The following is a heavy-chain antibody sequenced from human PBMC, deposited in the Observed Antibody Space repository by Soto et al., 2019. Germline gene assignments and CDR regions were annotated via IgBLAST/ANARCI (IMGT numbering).Heavy chain of an antibody. Sequence: PGGSLRLSCAASGFTFSSYWMSWVRQAPGRGLEWVGNIKEDGSEKYYVDSVNGRFTVSRDSAKNSLYLQMNSLRAEDTAVYYCARATGADKEDYWGQGTLVTVSS. CDR1: GFTFSSYW. J-gene: IGHJ4*02. D-gene: IGHD3-10*01. CDR2: IKEDGSEK. V-gene: IGHV3-7*04. CDR3: ARATGADKEDY.